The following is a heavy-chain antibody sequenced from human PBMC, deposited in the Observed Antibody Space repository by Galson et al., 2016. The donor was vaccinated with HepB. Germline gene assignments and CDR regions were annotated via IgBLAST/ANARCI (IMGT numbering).Heavy chain of an antibody. Sequence: SETLSLTCTVSGDSVSSGNYYWTWIRQPPGKGLEWIGYIYYSGSTNYNPSLKSRVTISVDTSKNQFSLKLSSVTAAATAGYYCASGRYYYGSEYWGQGTLGTVSS. CDR1: GDSVSSGNYY. J-gene: IGHJ4*02. CDR2: IYYSGST. V-gene: IGHV4-61*01. CDR3: ASGRYYYGSEY. D-gene: IGHD3-10*01.